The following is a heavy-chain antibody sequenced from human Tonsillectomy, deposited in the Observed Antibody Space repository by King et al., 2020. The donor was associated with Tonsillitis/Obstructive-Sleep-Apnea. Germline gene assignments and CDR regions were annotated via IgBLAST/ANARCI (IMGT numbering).Heavy chain of an antibody. CDR2: IDWGGDK. CDR1: GFSLSTSGRC. V-gene: IGHV2-70*01. J-gene: IGHJ3*02. CDR3: ARIPGDDAFDI. Sequence: TLKESGPALVKPTQTLTLTCTFSGFSLSTSGRCVGWIRHPPGKALEWLALIDWGGDKYYSTSLKTRLTIPKDTSKNQVVLTMTDMDPVDTATYYCARIPGDDAFDIWGQGTMVTVSS. D-gene: IGHD2-21*01.